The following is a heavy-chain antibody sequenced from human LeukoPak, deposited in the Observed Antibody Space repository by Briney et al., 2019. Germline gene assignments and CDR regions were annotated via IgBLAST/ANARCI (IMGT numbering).Heavy chain of an antibody. CDR3: ARAHEGGWFDP. J-gene: IGHJ5*02. CDR2: IHYSGST. Sequence: PSETLSLTCTVSGGSISSYYWSWIRQPPGKGLEWIGYIHYSGSTNYNPSLKSRVTISVDTSKNQFSLKLSSVTAADTAVYYCARAHEGGWFDPWGQGTLVTVSS. CDR1: GGSISSYY. V-gene: IGHV4-59*01. D-gene: IGHD3-16*01.